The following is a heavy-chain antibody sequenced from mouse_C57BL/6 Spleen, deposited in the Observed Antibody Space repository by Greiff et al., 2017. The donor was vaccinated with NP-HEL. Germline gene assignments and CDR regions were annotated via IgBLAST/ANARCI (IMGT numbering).Heavy chain of an antibody. J-gene: IGHJ4*01. CDR1: GYTFTSYW. CDR2: IHPSDSDT. Sequence: QVQLQQPGAELVKPGASVKVSCKASGYTFTSYWMHWVKQRPGQGLEWIGRIHPSDSDTNYNQKFKGKATLTVDKSSSTAYMQLSSLTSEDSAVYYCAAIYYYGSNAMDYWGQGTSVTVSS. V-gene: IGHV1-74*01. D-gene: IGHD1-1*01. CDR3: AAIYYYGSNAMDY.